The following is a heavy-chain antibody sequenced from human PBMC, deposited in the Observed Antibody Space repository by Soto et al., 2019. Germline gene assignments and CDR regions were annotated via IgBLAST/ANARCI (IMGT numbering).Heavy chain of an antibody. J-gene: IGHJ4*02. CDR1: GFTFSSYA. V-gene: IGHV3-23*01. CDR3: GKKARIIAAAGKDYFDI. D-gene: IGHD6-13*01. Sequence: PGGSLRLSCAASGFTFSSYAMSWVRLAPGKGLEWVAGMRGHGDKIYYADSVRGRFTISSDNSNNTLYLQMSSRRAGYTAIYYCGKKARIIAAAGKDYFDIWGQGTQVTV. CDR2: MRGHGDKI.